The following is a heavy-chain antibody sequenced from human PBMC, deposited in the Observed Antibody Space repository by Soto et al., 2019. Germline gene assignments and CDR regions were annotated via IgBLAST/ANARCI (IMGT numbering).Heavy chain of an antibody. CDR1: GGTFSSYT. Sequence: QVQLVQSGAEVKKPGSSVKVSCKASGGTFSSYTISWVRQAPGQGLEWMGRIIPILGIANYAQKFQGRVTITADKSTSTADMELSSLRSEDTAVYYCATLVVVAAPFDYWGQGTLVTVSS. V-gene: IGHV1-69*02. D-gene: IGHD2-15*01. CDR2: IIPILGIA. CDR3: ATLVVVAAPFDY. J-gene: IGHJ4*02.